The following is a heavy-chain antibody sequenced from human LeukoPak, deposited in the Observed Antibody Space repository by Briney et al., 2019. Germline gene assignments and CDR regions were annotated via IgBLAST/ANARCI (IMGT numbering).Heavy chain of an antibody. Sequence: GGSLRLSCTASGFTFRSYAMAWVRQAPGKGLEWVSSLSDTGNTYYPDSVKGRFTISRDNSKNTLYLQMSSLRAEDTAVYYCAKWKTMAYYDYWGQGTLVTVSS. J-gene: IGHJ4*02. V-gene: IGHV3-23*01. D-gene: IGHD4/OR15-4a*01. CDR2: LSDTGNT. CDR1: GFTFRSYA. CDR3: AKWKTMAYYDY.